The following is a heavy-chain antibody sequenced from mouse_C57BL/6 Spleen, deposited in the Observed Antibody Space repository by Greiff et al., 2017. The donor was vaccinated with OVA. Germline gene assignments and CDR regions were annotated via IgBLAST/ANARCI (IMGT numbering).Heavy chain of an antibody. Sequence: QVQLQQPGAELVKPGASVKMSCKASGYTFTSYWITWVKQRPGQGLEWIGDIYPGSGSTNYNEKFKSKATLTVDTSSSTAYMQLSSLTSEDSAVYYCARASSYYDYVDYWGQGTTLTVSS. CDR1: GYTFTSYW. CDR3: ARASSYYDYVDY. CDR2: IYPGSGST. J-gene: IGHJ2*01. D-gene: IGHD2-4*01. V-gene: IGHV1-55*01.